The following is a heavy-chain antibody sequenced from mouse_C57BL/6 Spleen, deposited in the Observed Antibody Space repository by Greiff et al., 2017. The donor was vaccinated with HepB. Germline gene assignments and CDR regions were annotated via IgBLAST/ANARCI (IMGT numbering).Heavy chain of an antibody. CDR3: ARSLVWYCDV. V-gene: IGHV1-50*01. CDR2: IDPSDSYT. Sequence: VQLQQPGAELVKPGASVKLSCKASGYTFTSYWMQWVKQRPGQGLEWIGEIDPSDSYTNYNQKFKGKATLTVDTSSSTAYMQLSSLTSEDSAVYYCARSLVWYCDVWGTGTTVTVSS. CDR1: GYTFTSYW. J-gene: IGHJ1*03.